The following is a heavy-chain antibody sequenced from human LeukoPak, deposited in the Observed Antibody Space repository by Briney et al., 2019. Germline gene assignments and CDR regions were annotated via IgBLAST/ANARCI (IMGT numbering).Heavy chain of an antibody. J-gene: IGHJ4*02. D-gene: IGHD1-26*01. CDR2: IIPIFGTA. CDR3: ASTPDILVGATPY. CDR1: GGTFSSYA. Sequence: SVKVSCEASGGTFSSYAISWVRRAPGQGLEWMGRIIPIFGTANYAQKFQGRVTITTDESTSTAYMELSSLRSEDTAVYYCASTPDILVGATPYWGQGTLVTVSS. V-gene: IGHV1-69*05.